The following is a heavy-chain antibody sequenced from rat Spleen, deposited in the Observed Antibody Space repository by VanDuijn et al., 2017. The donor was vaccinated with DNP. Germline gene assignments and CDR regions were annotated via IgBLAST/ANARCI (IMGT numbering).Heavy chain of an antibody. J-gene: IGHJ2*01. CDR2: MNNAGST. V-gene: IGHV3-3*01. CDR1: GFSITSSYR. Sequence: EVQLQESGPGLVKPSQSLSLTCSVTGFSITSSYRWNWIRKFPGNKLEWMGYMNNAGSTNYNPSLKSRISITRDTSKNQFFLQVNSVTTEDTATYYCARLHYGLDYWGQGVMVTVSS. D-gene: IGHD1-11*01. CDR3: ARLHYGLDY.